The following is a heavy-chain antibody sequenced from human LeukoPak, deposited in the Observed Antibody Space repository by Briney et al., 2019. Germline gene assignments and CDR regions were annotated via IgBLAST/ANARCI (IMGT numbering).Heavy chain of an antibody. D-gene: IGHD6-13*01. CDR3: AKGGSSWSRWDY. CDR2: ISYDGSNK. Sequence: GGSLRLSCAASGFTFSSYAMHWVRQAPGKGLEWVAVISYDGSNKYYADSVKGRFTISRDNSNNALYLQMNSPRAEDTAVYFCAKGGSSWSRWDYWGQGTLVTVSS. J-gene: IGHJ4*02. CDR1: GFTFSSYA. V-gene: IGHV3-30-3*01.